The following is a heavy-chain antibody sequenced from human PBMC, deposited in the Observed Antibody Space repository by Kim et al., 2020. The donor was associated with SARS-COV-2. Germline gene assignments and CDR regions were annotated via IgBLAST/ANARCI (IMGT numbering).Heavy chain of an antibody. D-gene: IGHD3-9*01. CDR1: GGSISTSSYY. CDR3: ASLNYDILTGYYSHFFMDV. J-gene: IGHJ6*02. Sequence: ETLSLTCTVSGGSISTSSYYWGWIRQPPGKGLEWIGSIYYSGSTYYNPSLKSRVTISVDTSKNQFSLKLSSVTAADTAVYYCASLNYDILTGYYSHFFMDVWGQGTTVTVSS. CDR2: IYYSGST. V-gene: IGHV4-39*07.